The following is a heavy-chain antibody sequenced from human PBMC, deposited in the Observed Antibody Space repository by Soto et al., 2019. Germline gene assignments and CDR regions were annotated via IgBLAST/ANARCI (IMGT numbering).Heavy chain of an antibody. V-gene: IGHV3-30*18. J-gene: IGHJ6*02. CDR1: GFTFSNFG. D-gene: IGHD5-12*01. CDR3: EKDVYSRYDQRGDYYGMDV. Sequence: QVQLVESGGGVVQPGRSLRLSCAASGFTFSNFGIHWVRQAPGKGLEWVAVISYDGSNRYYGDSVKGRFTISRDNSKNTLYLQLNSLRAEDTAVYYCEKDVYSRYDQRGDYYGMDVWGHGTTVTVSS. CDR2: ISYDGSNR.